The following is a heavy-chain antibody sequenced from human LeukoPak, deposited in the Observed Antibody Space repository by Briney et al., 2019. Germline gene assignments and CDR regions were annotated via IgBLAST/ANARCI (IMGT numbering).Heavy chain of an antibody. CDR1: GGTFSSYA. J-gene: IGHJ3*02. V-gene: IGHV1-2*06. CDR2: INPNSGGT. Sequence: GASVKVSCKASGGTFSSYAISWVRQAPGQGLEWMGRINPNSGGTNYAQKFQGRVTMTRDTSISTAYMELSRLRSDDTAVYYCHYYDSSGYYDAFDIWGQGTMVTVSS. D-gene: IGHD3-22*01. CDR3: HYYDSSGYYDAFDI.